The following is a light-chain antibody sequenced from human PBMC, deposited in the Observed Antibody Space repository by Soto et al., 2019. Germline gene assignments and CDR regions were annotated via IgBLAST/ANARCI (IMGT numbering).Light chain of an antibody. V-gene: IGKV3-11*01. CDR3: QQRSNLPFT. Sequence: EIVLTQSPATMSLSPGVRDTLSCRDSQSVSGFLAWYPQKTGQAPRLLIYDSSNRATGIPARFIGSGSWTAFTLTISSLEPEDFAVYYCQQRSNLPFTFGPGTKV. CDR1: QSVSGF. J-gene: IGKJ3*01. CDR2: DSS.